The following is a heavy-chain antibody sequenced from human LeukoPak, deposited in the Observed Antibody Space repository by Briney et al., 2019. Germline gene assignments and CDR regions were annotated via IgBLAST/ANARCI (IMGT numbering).Heavy chain of an antibody. CDR3: AKYLAGKGPPYALDV. J-gene: IGHJ6*02. CDR1: IYILSSYA. CDR2: ISGSGGSK. Sequence: PGGSLRLSCGASIYILSSYAMQWVRQAPGKGLEWGSGISGSGGSKFYADSVKGRFSISRENSQNTLFLQMNSLRAEDTAVYYCAKYLAGKGPPYALDVWGPGTTVTVSS. D-gene: IGHD1-14*01. V-gene: IGHV3-23*01.